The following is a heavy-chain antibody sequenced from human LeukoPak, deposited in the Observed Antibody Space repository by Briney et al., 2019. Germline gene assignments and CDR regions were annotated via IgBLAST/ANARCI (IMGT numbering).Heavy chain of an antibody. CDR2: ISSSGSTI. Sequence: GGSLRLSCAASGFTFSSYSMNWVRQAPGKGLEWVSYISSSGSTIYYADSVKGRFTISRDNAKNSLYLQMNSLRAEDTAVYYCARDYYSYGYDYWGQGTLVTVSS. D-gene: IGHD5-18*01. V-gene: IGHV3-48*04. J-gene: IGHJ4*02. CDR1: GFTFSSYS. CDR3: ARDYYSYGYDY.